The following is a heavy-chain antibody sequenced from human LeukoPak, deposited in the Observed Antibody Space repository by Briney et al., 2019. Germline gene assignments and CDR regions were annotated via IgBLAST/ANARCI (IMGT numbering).Heavy chain of an antibody. CDR1: GYTFTGYY. CDR2: INPNSGGT. V-gene: IGHV1-2*02. D-gene: IGHD3-9*01. Sequence: GASVKVSCKASGYTFTGYYMHWVRQAPGQGLEWMGWINPNSGGTNYVQKFQGRVTMTRDTSISTAYMELSRLRSDDTAVYYCARASLVRITIFRNWFDPWGQGTLVTVSS. CDR3: ARASLVRITIFRNWFDP. J-gene: IGHJ5*02.